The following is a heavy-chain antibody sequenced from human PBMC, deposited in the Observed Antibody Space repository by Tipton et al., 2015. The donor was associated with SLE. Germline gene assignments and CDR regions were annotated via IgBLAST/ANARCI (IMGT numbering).Heavy chain of an antibody. J-gene: IGHJ6*03. D-gene: IGHD2-21*01. CDR1: GGSISSSSYY. CDR3: AVILGYYMDV. Sequence: TLSLTCTVSGGSISSSSYYWSWIRQPPGKGLEWIGEINHSGSTNYNPSLKSRVTISVDTSKNQFSLKLSSVTAADTAVYYCAVILGYYMDVWGKGTTVTVSS. V-gene: IGHV4-39*07. CDR2: INHSGST.